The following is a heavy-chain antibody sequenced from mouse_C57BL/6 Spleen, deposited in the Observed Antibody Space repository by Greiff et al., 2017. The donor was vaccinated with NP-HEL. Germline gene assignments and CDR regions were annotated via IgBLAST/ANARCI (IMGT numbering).Heavy chain of an antibody. Sequence: EVQLQQSGPELVKPGASVKISCKASGYTFTDYYMNWVKQSHGKSLEWIGDINPNNGGTSYNQKFKGKATLTVDKSSSTAYMELRSLTSEDSAVYYCAGYYGSSRYYFDYWGQGTTLTVSS. CDR3: AGYYGSSRYYFDY. CDR1: GYTFTDYY. D-gene: IGHD1-1*01. V-gene: IGHV1-26*01. J-gene: IGHJ2*01. CDR2: INPNNGGT.